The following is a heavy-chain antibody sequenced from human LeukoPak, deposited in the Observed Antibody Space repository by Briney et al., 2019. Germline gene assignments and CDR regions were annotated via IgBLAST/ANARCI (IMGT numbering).Heavy chain of an antibody. V-gene: IGHV3-23*01. J-gene: IGHJ5*02. CDR3: ANGGWYSNWFDP. CDR1: GFTFSSYA. CDR2: ISGSGGST. Sequence: GGSLRLSCAASGFTFSSYAMSWVRQAPGKGLEWVSAISGSGGSTYYADSVKGRFTISRDNSKNTLYLQMNSLRAEDTAVYYCANGGWYSNWFDPWGQGTLVTVSS. D-gene: IGHD6-19*01.